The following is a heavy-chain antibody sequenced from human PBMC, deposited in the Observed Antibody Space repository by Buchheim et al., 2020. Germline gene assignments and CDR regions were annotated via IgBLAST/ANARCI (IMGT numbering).Heavy chain of an antibody. J-gene: IGHJ4*02. D-gene: IGHD6-13*01. Sequence: EVQLVESGGGLVQPGGSLRLSCAASGFTFSSYWMSWARQAPGKGLEWVSLIYSGGPTYYADSVKGRFIVSRDTSKDILYIQMNTLRAEDTAVYYCARGIPAAGTAFGYWGQGTL. CDR1: GFTFSSYW. CDR3: ARGIPAAGTAFGY. CDR2: IYSGGPT. V-gene: IGHV3-66*01.